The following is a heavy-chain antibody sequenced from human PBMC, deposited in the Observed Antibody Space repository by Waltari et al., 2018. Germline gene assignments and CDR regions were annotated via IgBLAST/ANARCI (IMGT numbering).Heavy chain of an antibody. CDR3: ARRCSANTCYWGLDV. D-gene: IGHD2-15*01. V-gene: IGHV1-46*02. CDR2: IKPRGGST. J-gene: IGHJ6*03. CDR1: GYTFNNYF. Sequence: QAQLLQSGAEVTKPGASVKLSCKASGYTFNNYFLQWVRHPPGQWLGWMGVIKPRGGSTTYALQFQGRVTMTSDTSTSTVYMELSSLRSEDTAVYYCARRCSANTCYWGLDVWGKGTTVTVS.